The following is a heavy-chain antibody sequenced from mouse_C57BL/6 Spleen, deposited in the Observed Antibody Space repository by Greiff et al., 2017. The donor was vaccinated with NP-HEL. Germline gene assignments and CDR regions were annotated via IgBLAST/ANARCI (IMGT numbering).Heavy chain of an antibody. D-gene: IGHD2-3*01. CDR3: ARSPSDGYYGRSAMDY. CDR2: IDPSDSYT. V-gene: IGHV1-59*01. CDR1: GYTFTSYW. Sequence: QVQLQQPGAELVRPGTSVKLSCKASGYTFTSYWMHWVKQRPGQGLEWIGVIDPSDSYTNYNQKFKGKATLTVDTSSGTAYMQLSSLTSEDSAVYYCARSPSDGYYGRSAMDYWGQGTSVTVSS. J-gene: IGHJ4*01.